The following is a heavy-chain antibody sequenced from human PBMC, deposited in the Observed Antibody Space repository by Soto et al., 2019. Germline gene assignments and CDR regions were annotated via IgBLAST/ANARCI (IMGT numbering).Heavy chain of an antibody. CDR3: ASSDGWSTIDY. CDR1: GGSISSSSYY. Sequence: QLQLQESGPGLVKPSETLSLTCSVSGGSISSSSYYWGWIRQPPGKGLQWIGTIYYSGSTYYNPSLKSRVTISVDTSQNQFSLKLSSVTSADTAVYYWASSDGWSTIDYWGQGALVTVSS. CDR2: IYYSGST. J-gene: IGHJ4*02. V-gene: IGHV4-39*01. D-gene: IGHD6-19*01.